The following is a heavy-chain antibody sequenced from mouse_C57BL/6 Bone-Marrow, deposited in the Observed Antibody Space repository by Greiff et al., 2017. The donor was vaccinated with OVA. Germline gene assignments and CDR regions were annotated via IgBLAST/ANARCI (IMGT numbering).Heavy chain of an antibody. CDR3: ARSTMVTTGFAY. J-gene: IGHJ3*01. D-gene: IGHD2-2*01. CDR2: INSDGGST. Sequence: DVKLVESGGGLVQPGESLKLSCESNEYEFPSHDMSWVRKTPEKRLELVAAINSDGGSTCYPDTMERRFIISRDNTEKTLYLQMSSLRSEDTALYYCARSTMVTTGFAYWGQGTLVTVSA. CDR1: EYEFPSHD. V-gene: IGHV5-2*01.